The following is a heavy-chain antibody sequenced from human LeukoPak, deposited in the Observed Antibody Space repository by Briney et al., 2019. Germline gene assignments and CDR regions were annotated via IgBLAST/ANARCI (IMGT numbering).Heavy chain of an antibody. CDR3: ARDRRGKYDFWSGSLVDLDY. D-gene: IGHD3-3*01. Sequence: GGSLRLSRAASGFTFSSYSMNWVRQAPGKGLEWVSSISSSSRYIYYADSVKGRFTICRDNAKNSLYLQMNSLRAEDTAVYYCARDRRGKYDFWSGSLVDLDYWGQGTLVTVSS. V-gene: IGHV3-21*01. J-gene: IGHJ4*02. CDR2: ISSSSRYI. CDR1: GFTFSSYS.